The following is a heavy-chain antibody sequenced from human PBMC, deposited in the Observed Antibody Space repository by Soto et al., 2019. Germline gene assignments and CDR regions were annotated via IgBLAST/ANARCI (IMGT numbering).Heavy chain of an antibody. CDR3: ARDWDRITMMAV. CDR1: GYTFTSYG. Sequence: QVQLVQSGAEVKKPGASVKVSCKASGYTFTSYGISWVRQAPGQGLEWMGGVSAYNGNTNYAQKLQCRVTMPTDTATNPAYMELRSLRSDDTAAYYCARDWDRITMMAVWSQGTTVTVSS. CDR2: VSAYNGNT. J-gene: IGHJ6*02. D-gene: IGHD3-10*01. V-gene: IGHV1-18*01.